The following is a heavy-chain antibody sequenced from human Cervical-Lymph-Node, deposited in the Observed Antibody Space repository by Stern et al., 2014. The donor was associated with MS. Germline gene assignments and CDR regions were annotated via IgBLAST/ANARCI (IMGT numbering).Heavy chain of an antibody. V-gene: IGHV3-30*18. J-gene: IGHJ3*02. CDR2: ISYDVNDK. CDR3: AKGRTVAGKGVGAFDI. Sequence: EQLVESGGGVVQPGRSLRLSCAASGFTFSNFGMHWVRQAPGKGLEWVAIISYDVNDKNYADSVKGRFTISRDNSKNTVYLQINSLRAEDTAMYYCAKGRTVAGKGVGAFDIWGQGTMVTVSS. CDR1: GFTFSNFG. D-gene: IGHD6-19*01.